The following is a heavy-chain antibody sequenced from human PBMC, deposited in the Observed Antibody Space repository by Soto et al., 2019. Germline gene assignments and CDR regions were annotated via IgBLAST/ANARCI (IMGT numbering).Heavy chain of an antibody. J-gene: IGHJ4*02. Sequence: GASVKVSCKASGYTFTGYYMHWVRQAPGQGLEWMGWISAYNGNTNYAQKLQGRVTMTTDTSTSTAYMELRSLRSDDTAVYYCARKFSGYYDILTGYYSYYFDYWGQGTLVTVSS. CDR2: ISAYNGNT. V-gene: IGHV1-18*04. CDR1: GYTFTGYY. D-gene: IGHD3-9*01. CDR3: ARKFSGYYDILTGYYSYYFDY.